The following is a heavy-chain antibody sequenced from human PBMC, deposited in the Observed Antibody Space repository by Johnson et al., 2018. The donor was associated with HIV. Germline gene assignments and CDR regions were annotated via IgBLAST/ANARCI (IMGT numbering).Heavy chain of an antibody. D-gene: IGHD3-22*01. CDR2: IKEDGSER. V-gene: IGHV3-7*01. J-gene: IGHJ3*02. CDR1: GFSFSDYY. Sequence: VHLVESGGGWVKPGGSLRLSCAASGFSFSDYYMSWIRQAPGKGLEWVANIKEDGSERYYVDSVKGRFTISRDNAKNSVFLHMDSLRAEDTAVYYCARDPELDYFDNRAFDIWGQGTMVTVSS. CDR3: ARDPELDYFDNRAFDI.